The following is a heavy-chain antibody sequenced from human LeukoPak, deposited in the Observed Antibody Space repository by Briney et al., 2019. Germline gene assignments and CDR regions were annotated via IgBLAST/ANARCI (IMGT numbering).Heavy chain of an antibody. CDR1: GGSISSYY. CDR3: ARAKGSSSWPDAFDI. V-gene: IGHV4-59*01. D-gene: IGHD6-13*01. J-gene: IGHJ3*02. CDR2: IYYSGST. Sequence: PSETLSLTCTVSGGSISSYYWSWIRQPPGKGLEWIGYIYYSGSTNYNPSLKSRVTISVDTSKNQFSLKLSSVTAADTAVYYCARAKGSSSWPDAFDIWGQGTMVTVSS.